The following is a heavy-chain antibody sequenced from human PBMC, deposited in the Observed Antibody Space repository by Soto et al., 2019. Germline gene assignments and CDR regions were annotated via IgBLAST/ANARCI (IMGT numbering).Heavy chain of an antibody. CDR2: IIPILGIA. D-gene: IGHD5-18*01. CDR1: GGTFSSYT. Sequence: ASVKVSCKASGGTFSSYTISWVRQAPGQGLEWMGRIIPILGIANYAQKFQGRVTITADKSTSTAYMELSSLRSEDTAVYYCARDAMVAMAPGWFDPWGQGTLVTVSS. V-gene: IGHV1-69*04. CDR3: ARDAMVAMAPGWFDP. J-gene: IGHJ5*02.